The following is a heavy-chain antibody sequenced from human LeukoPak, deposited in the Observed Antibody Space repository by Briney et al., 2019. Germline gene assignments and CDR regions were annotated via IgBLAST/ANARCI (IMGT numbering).Heavy chain of an antibody. J-gene: IGHJ4*02. CDR3: AKAAQTGASPGFDY. V-gene: IGHV3-23*01. CDR2: ISGSGGST. Sequence: ETLSLTCTVSGGSISSYYWSWIRQPPGKGLEWVSAISGSGGSTYYADSVKGRFTISRDNSKNALYLQMNSLRAEDTAVYYCAKAAQTGASPGFDYWGQGTLVTVSS. D-gene: IGHD1/OR15-1a*01. CDR1: GGSISSYY.